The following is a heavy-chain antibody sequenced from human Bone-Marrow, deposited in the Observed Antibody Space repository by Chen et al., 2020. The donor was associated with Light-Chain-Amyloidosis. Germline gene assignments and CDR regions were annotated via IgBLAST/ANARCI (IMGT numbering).Heavy chain of an antibody. CDR2: IIPILVTA. CDR1: GGTFRSYG. D-gene: IGHD5-12*01. J-gene: IGHJ4*02. Sequence: QVQLVQSGAEVKKPGSSVKVSCKASGGTFRSYGFSWVRQAPGQGLEWMGRIIPILVTASYAQKFHVRFTITAYMSTSTAYMELTSLRSEDTAVYFCARDPTGHSGFDRVIDLWGQGTPVTVSS. V-gene: IGHV1-69*04. CDR3: ARDPTGHSGFDRVIDL.